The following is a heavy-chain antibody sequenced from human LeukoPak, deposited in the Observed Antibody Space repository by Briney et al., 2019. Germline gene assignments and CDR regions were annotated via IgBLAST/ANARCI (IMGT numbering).Heavy chain of an antibody. D-gene: IGHD4-17*01. CDR3: ARDTGYGDYDSGYFDL. CDR1: GGSISSGGYY. V-gene: IGHV4-31*03. Sequence: SQTLSLTCTVSGGSISSGGYYWSWIRQHPGKGLEWIGYIYYSGSTYYNPPLKSRVTISVDTSKNQFSLKLSSVTAADTAVYYCARDTGYGDYDSGYFDLWGRGTLVTVSS. J-gene: IGHJ2*01. CDR2: IYYSGST.